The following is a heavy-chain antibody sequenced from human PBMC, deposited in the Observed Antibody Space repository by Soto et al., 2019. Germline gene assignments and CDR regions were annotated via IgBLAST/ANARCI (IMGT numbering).Heavy chain of an antibody. CDR2: ISAYNGNT. CDR3: ARRMTSGYDNDY. Sequence: ASVKVSCKASGYTFTSYGISWVRQALGQGLEWMGWISAYNGNTNYAQKLQGRVTMTTDTSTSTAYMELRSLRSDDTAVYYCARRMTSGYDNDYWGQGTLVTVSS. J-gene: IGHJ4*02. D-gene: IGHD5-12*01. V-gene: IGHV1-18*01. CDR1: GYTFTSYG.